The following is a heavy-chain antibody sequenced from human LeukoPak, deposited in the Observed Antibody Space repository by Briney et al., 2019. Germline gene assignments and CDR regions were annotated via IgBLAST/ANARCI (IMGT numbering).Heavy chain of an antibody. J-gene: IGHJ6*02. V-gene: IGHV5-51*01. CDR2: IFPGDSDT. D-gene: IGHD3-10*01. CDR1: GYIFTSYW. Sequence: GESLKISCKGSGYIFTSYWIGWVRQMPGKGLEWMGIIFPGDSDTRYSPSFQGQVTISADKSITTAYLQWRSLKASDTAMYYCARLPARVSGGSRYYYYYGMDVWGQGTTVTVSS. CDR3: ARLPARVSGGSRYYYYYGMDV.